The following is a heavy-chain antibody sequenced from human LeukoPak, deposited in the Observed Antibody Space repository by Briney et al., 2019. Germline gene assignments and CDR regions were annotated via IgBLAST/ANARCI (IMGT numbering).Heavy chain of an antibody. CDR3: ARDRAETTTPGSHFDY. CDR1: GGSISTYY. D-gene: IGHD1-1*01. CDR2: IHYSGIT. Sequence: SETLSLTCNVSGGSISTYYWSWIRQPPGKGLEWIGYIHYSGITNYNPSLKSRVTISVDTSKNQFSLKLTSVTAADTAVYYCARDRAETTTPGSHFDYWGQGTLVTVSS. V-gene: IGHV4-59*13. J-gene: IGHJ4*02.